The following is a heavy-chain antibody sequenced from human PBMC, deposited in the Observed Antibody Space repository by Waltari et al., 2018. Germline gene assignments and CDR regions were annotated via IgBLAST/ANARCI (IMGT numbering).Heavy chain of an antibody. CDR3: WRVGPSATYYYYYMDV. V-gene: IGHV4-39*01. CDR2: VYYSGNP. D-gene: IGHD1-26*01. J-gene: IGHJ6*03. CDR1: GDSVSSDPHY. Sequence: QVLLQESGPGLIKPSETLSLTCTVSGDSVSSDPHYWGWIRQPPGEGLEWIGSVYYSGNPYFNPSLGSRVSIFADTSKNQFSLRLTSVTAADTAVYYCWRVGPSATYYYYYMDVWGRGITVTVSS.